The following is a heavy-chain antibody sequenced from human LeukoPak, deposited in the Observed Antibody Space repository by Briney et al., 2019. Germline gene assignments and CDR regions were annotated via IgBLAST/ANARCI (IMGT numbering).Heavy chain of an antibody. V-gene: IGHV3-23*01. CDR1: GFTFNNYA. CDR2: ITGSGAST. CDR3: AKGWDVDTAIDY. D-gene: IGHD5-18*01. J-gene: IGHJ4*02. Sequence: GGSLRLSCTASGFTFNNYAMTWVRQAPGKGLEWVSAITGSGASTNYTDSVKGRFTISRDNSKNTLYLQMNSLRAEDTAVYYCAKGWDVDTAIDYWGQGTLVTVSS.